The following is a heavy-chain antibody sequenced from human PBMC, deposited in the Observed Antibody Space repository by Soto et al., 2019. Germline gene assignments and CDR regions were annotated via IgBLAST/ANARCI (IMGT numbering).Heavy chain of an antibody. Sequence: GGSLRLSCAASGFTFSNAWMSWVRQAPGKGLEWVGRIKSKTDGGTTDYAAPVKGRFTISRDDSKNTLYLQMNSLKTEDTAVYYCTTDVQWLVRGDAFDIWGQGTMVTVSS. CDR1: GFTFSNAW. D-gene: IGHD6-19*01. CDR3: TTDVQWLVRGDAFDI. CDR2: IKSKTDGGTT. J-gene: IGHJ3*02. V-gene: IGHV3-15*01.